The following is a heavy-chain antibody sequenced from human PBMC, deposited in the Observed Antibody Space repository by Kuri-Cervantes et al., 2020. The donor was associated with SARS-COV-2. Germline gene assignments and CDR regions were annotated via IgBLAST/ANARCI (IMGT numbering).Heavy chain of an antibody. CDR1: GGSIRSYF. V-gene: IGHV4-59*01. CDR3: ARSGYYSRGVTYYYMDV. CDR2: MYFNGRT. J-gene: IGHJ6*03. Sequence: SETLSLTCNVSGGSIRSYFWSWIRQAPGKGLEWIGCMYFNGRTNYNPSLKRRVSMSVDTSKSQFSLNLASMSAADTAVYYCARSGYYSRGVTYYYMDVWDKGTTVTVSS. D-gene: IGHD3-22*01.